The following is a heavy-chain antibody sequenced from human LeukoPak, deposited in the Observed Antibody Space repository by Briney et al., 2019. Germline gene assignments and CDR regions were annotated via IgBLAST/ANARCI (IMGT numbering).Heavy chain of an antibody. V-gene: IGHV3-15*01. CDR1: GFTFSNAW. J-gene: IGHJ1*01. D-gene: IGHD3-10*01. CDR3: AHFGSAEYFQD. Sequence: GGSLRLSCGTSGFTFSNAWMSWVRQAPGKGLEWVGRIRSKTDGGTTDYAAPVKGRFIISRDDSKNTLYLQMNSLKTEDTAVYYCAHFGSAEYFQDWGQGTLVTVSS. CDR2: IRSKTDGGTT.